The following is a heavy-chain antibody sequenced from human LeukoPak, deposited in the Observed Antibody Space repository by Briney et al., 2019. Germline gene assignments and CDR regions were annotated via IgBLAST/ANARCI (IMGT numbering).Heavy chain of an antibody. D-gene: IGHD6-19*01. J-gene: IGHJ4*02. CDR2: VYHSGTT. Sequence: SETLSLTCTVSGYSISNGYYWGWIRQPPGKGLGWIGSVYHSGTTYYNPSLKSRVSISVDTSNNQFSLKLNSVTAADTAVYFCARVIGYNSGRFDYWGQGTLVTVSS. CDR1: GYSISNGYY. V-gene: IGHV4-38-2*02. CDR3: ARVIGYNSGRFDY.